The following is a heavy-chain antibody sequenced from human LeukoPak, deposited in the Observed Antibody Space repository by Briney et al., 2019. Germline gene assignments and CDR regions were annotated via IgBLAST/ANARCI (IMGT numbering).Heavy chain of an antibody. V-gene: IGHV3-23*01. CDR1: GFTFSSYA. J-gene: IGHJ4*02. D-gene: IGHD6-19*01. CDR2: ISGSGGST. CDR3: AKDTKMSAVAGTPLFDY. Sequence: PGGSLRLSCAASGFTFSSYAMSWVRQAPGKGLEWVSAISGSGGSTYYADSVKGRFTISRDNSKNTLYLQMNSLRAEDTAVYYCAKDTKMSAVAGTPLFDYWGQGTLVTVSS.